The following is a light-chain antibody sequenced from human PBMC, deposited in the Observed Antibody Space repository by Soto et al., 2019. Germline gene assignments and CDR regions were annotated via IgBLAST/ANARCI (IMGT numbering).Light chain of an antibody. CDR1: QSISIN. Sequence: DIQMTQSPSSLSASVGDRVTITCRASQSISINLSWYQQKPGKAPQLLIYAASSLQSGVPSRFSGGGSGTDFTLTISSLQPEDFAFYYCQQSSTTLYTLGQGTNLEIK. J-gene: IGKJ2*01. CDR2: AAS. V-gene: IGKV1-39*01. CDR3: QQSSTTLYT.